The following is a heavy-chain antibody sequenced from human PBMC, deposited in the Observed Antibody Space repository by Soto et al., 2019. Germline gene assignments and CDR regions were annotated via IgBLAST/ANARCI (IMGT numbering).Heavy chain of an antibody. CDR3: ATDVYYASRNFDY. J-gene: IGHJ4*02. CDR1: GYTLTELS. Sequence: APVKVSCKVSGYTLTELSMHWVRQAPGKGLEWMGGFDPEDGETIYAQKFQGRVTMTEDTSTDTAYMELSSLRSEDTAVYYCATDVYYASRNFDYWGQGTLVTVSS. CDR2: FDPEDGET. D-gene: IGHD3-22*01. V-gene: IGHV1-24*01.